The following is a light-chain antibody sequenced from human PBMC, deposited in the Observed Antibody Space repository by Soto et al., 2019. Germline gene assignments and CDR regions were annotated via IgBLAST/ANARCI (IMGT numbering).Light chain of an antibody. Sequence: QSALTQPASVSGSPGQSITISCTGTSSDVGGYNLVSWYQQHPGKAPKLMIYEVTNRPSGVSDRFSASKSGNTASLTISGLQAEDEADYFCSSYTTASTPVAFGGGTKLTVL. CDR2: EVT. CDR1: SSDVGGYNL. J-gene: IGLJ2*01. CDR3: SSYTTASTPVA. V-gene: IGLV2-14*01.